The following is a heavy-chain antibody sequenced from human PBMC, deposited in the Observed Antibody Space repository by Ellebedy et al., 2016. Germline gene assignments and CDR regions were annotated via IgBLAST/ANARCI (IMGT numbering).Heavy chain of an antibody. CDR2: ISGTGGSR. V-gene: IGHV3-23*01. CDR3: AKDQDGLSRPDYGMDV. D-gene: IGHD5-24*01. CDR1: GFTFSNYA. J-gene: IGHJ6*02. Sequence: GESLKISCAVSGFTFSNYAMSWVRQAPGKGLEWVSVISGTGGSRYYADSVKGRFTISKDKSTNTLYLQMSSLRAEDTAVYYCAKDQDGLSRPDYGMDVWGQGTTVTVSS.